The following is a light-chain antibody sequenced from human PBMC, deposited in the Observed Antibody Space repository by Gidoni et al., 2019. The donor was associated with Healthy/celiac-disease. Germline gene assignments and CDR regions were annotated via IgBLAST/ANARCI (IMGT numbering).Light chain of an antibody. V-gene: IGKV1-33*01. CDR3: QQYDNRPSYT. CDR1: QDISNY. Sequence: DMKLTQSRSSLSASVGDRVTTTCQASQDISNYLNWYQQKPGKAPKLLIYDASNLETGVPSKFSGSGSGTDFTFTISSLQPEDIATYYCQQYDNRPSYTFGQGTKLEIK. J-gene: IGKJ2*01. CDR2: DAS.